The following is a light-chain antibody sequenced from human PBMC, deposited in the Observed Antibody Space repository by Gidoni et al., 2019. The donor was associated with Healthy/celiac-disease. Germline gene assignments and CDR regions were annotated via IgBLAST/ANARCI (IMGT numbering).Light chain of an antibody. V-gene: IGKV3-20*01. CDR3: QQYGSSIT. CDR2: GAS. CDR1: QSVSSSY. J-gene: IGKJ5*01. Sequence: IVLTQSPGTLSLSPGERATLSGRSSQSVSSSYLAWYQQKPGQAPRVLMYGASSRATGIPDRFSGRGSGTGFTLTISRLDHEEFAVYYCQQYGSSITFGQGTRLEIK.